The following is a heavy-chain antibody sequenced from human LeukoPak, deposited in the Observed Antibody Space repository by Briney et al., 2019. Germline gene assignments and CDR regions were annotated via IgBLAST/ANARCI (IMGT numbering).Heavy chain of an antibody. CDR2: IYSGGST. D-gene: IGHD3-16*01. V-gene: IGHV3-NL1*01. CDR1: GFTFSSYS. J-gene: IGHJ4*02. CDR3: AKDQLGGAGDY. Sequence: PGGSLRLSCAASGFTFSSYSMNWVRQAPGKGLEWVALIYSGGSTQYADSVKGRFTISRDNSRNTLYLQMSSLRVEDTAVYYCAKDQLGGAGDYWGQGTLVTVSS.